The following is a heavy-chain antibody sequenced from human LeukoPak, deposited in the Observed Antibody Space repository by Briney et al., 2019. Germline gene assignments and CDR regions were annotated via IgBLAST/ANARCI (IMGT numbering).Heavy chain of an antibody. CDR2: ISSSSSYI. CDR3: ARDGAYDDTSGYRADF. D-gene: IGHD3-22*01. Sequence: GGSLRLSCAASGFTFSSYSMNWVRQAPGKGLEWVSSISSSSSYIYYADSVKGRFTISRDNAKNSLYLQMNSLRVEDTAVYYCARDGAYDDTSGYRADFWGPGTLVTVSS. V-gene: IGHV3-21*04. CDR1: GFTFSSYS. J-gene: IGHJ4*02.